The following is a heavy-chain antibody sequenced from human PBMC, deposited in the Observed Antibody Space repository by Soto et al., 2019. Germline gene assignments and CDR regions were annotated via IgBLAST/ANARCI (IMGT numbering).Heavy chain of an antibody. D-gene: IGHD3-3*01. V-gene: IGHV3-23*01. J-gene: IGHJ4*02. Sequence: GGSLRLSCAASGFTFSSYAMSWVRQAPGKGLEWVSAISGSGGSTYYADSVKGRFTISRDNSKNTLYLQMNSLRAEDTAVYYCAKSPDTSGAYYDFWRDSYYFDYWGQGTLVTVSS. CDR2: ISGSGGST. CDR3: AKSPDTSGAYYDFWRDSYYFDY. CDR1: GFTFSSYA.